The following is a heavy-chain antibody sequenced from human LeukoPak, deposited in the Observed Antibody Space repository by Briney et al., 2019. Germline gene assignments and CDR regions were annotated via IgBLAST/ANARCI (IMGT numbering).Heavy chain of an antibody. V-gene: IGHV4-38-2*01. CDR2: MYHNRGT. CDR3: ASYYASGVSAYDYFGMDV. J-gene: IGHJ6*04. D-gene: IGHD3-10*01. Sequence: SETLSLTCAVSVYSVSSGYYWGWIRQPPGKGLEWIGSMYHNRGTYYNPSLKSRVTISMDTSKNQFSLRLSSVTAADTAVYYCASYYASGVSAYDYFGMDVWGKGTTVTVSS. CDR1: VYSVSSGYY.